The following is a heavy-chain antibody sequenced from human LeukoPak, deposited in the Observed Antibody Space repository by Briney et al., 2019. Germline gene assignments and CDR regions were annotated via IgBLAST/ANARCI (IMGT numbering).Heavy chain of an antibody. D-gene: IGHD6-6*01. CDR1: GGSFSGYY. CDR3: ARDSGFSSSSN. V-gene: IGHV4-34*01. J-gene: IGHJ4*02. Sequence: RASETLSLTCAVYGGSFSGYYWSWIRQPPGKGLEWIGEINHSGSTNYNPSLKSRVTISVDTSKNQFSLKLSSVTAADTAVYYCARDSGFSSSSNWGQGTLVIVSS. CDR2: INHSGST.